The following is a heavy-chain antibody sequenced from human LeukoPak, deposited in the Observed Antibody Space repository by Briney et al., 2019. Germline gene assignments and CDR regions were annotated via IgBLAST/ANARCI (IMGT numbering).Heavy chain of an antibody. CDR1: GGSINSGTYY. CDR3: ARDGYGYYYYDSNWFDP. V-gene: IGHV4-61*02. Sequence: ASETLSLTCTVSGGSINSGTYYWGWIRQPAGKGLEWIGRIYSSGSTNYNPSLKSRVTISADMSKNQFSLKLSSVTAADTAVYYCARDGYGYYYYDSNWFDPWGQGTLVTVSS. J-gene: IGHJ5*02. CDR2: IYSSGST. D-gene: IGHD3-22*01.